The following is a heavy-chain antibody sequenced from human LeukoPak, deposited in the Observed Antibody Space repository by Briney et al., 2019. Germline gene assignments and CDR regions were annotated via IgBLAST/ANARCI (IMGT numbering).Heavy chain of an antibody. CDR3: ARGRYSSSINSMDV. V-gene: IGHV1-69*01. CDR2: IIPIFGTA. D-gene: IGHD6-6*01. Sequence: SVKVSCKDSGGTFSSYTISWVRQAPGQGLEWMGGIIPIFGTANYAQKFQGRVTITADESTSTAYMELSSLRSEDTAVYYCARGRYSSSINSMDVWGQGTTVTVSS. CDR1: GGTFSSYT. J-gene: IGHJ6*02.